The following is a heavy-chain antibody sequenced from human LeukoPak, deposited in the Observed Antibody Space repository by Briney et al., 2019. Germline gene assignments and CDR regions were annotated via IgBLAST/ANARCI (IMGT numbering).Heavy chain of an antibody. CDR1: GFIFSSYA. V-gene: IGHV3-33*01. Sequence: GRSLRLSCAASGFIFSSYAMHWVRRAPGKGPEWVAIIWFDGSNQYYAESVEGRFTVSRDNSKNTLYLQMNSLRAEDTAVYSCARGLGYSYGYGIDYWGQGTLVTVSS. CDR3: ARGLGYSYGYGIDY. D-gene: IGHD5-18*01. CDR2: IWFDGSNQ. J-gene: IGHJ4*02.